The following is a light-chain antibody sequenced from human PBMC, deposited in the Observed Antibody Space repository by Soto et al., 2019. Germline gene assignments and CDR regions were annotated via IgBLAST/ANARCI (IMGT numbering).Light chain of an antibody. J-gene: IGLJ2*01. V-gene: IGLV4-60*03. CDR3: ETCDSNTRAGV. CDR1: SGHSSYI. CDR2: LEGSGSY. Sequence: QSVLTQSSSASASLGSSVKLTCTLSSGHSSYIIAWHQQQPGKAPRYLMKLEGSGSYNKGSGVPDRFSGSSSGADRYLTISNLQSEDEADYYCETCDSNTRAGVFGGGTKLTVL.